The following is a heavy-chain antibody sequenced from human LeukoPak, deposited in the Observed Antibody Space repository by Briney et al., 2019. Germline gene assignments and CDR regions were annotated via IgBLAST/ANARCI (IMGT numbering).Heavy chain of an antibody. CDR2: IWYDGSNK. CDR3: ARDPAPYCGGDCYAYFDY. Sequence: PGGSLRLSCAASGFTFRSYGMHWVRQAPGKGLQWVAVIWYDGSNKYYADSVKGRFTISRDNSKNTLSLQMNSLRSEDTAVYYCARDPAPYCGGDCYAYFDYWGQGTLVTVSS. V-gene: IGHV3-33*01. CDR1: GFTFRSYG. D-gene: IGHD2-21*02. J-gene: IGHJ4*02.